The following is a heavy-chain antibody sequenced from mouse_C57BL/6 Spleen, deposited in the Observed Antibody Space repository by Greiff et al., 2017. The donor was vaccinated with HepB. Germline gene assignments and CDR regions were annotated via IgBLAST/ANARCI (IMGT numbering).Heavy chain of an antibody. D-gene: IGHD2-4*01. J-gene: IGHJ3*01. CDR2: IYPGDGDT. V-gene: IGHV1-80*01. CDR1: GYAFSSYW. Sequence: QVQLQQSGAELVKPGASVKISCKASGYAFSSYWMNWVKQRPGKGLEWIGQIYPGDGDTNYNGKFKGKATLTADKSSSTAYMQLSSLTSEDSAVYFCARWGDYGAWFAYWGQGTLVTVSA. CDR3: ARWGDYGAWFAY.